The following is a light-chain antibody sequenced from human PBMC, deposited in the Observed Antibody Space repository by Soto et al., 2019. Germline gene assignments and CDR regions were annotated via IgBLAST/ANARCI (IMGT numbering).Light chain of an antibody. J-gene: IGKJ5*01. Sequence: DIVLTQSPATLSLSPGESATLSCTTNQTIDTYFAWYQQKRGLPPRLLIYDASNRAIGIPARFSGRGSGTDFSLTISSLEPEDFAVYYCQQRGSWPPTFGRGTRLEI. CDR3: QQRGSWPPT. CDR2: DAS. CDR1: QTIDTY. V-gene: IGKV3-11*01.